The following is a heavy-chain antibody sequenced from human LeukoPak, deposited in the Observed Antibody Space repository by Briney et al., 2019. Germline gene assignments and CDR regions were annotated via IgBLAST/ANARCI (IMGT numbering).Heavy chain of an antibody. CDR1: GYTFTSYG. D-gene: IGHD6-19*01. J-gene: IGHJ4*02. Sequence: ASVKVSCKASGYTFTSYGISWVRQAPGQGLEWMGWISAYNGNTNYAQKLQGRVTMTTDTSTSTAYMELRSLRSDDTAVYYCARDSLRQWLVQTPFDSWGQGTLVTVSS. CDR3: ARDSLRQWLVQTPFDS. V-gene: IGHV1-18*01. CDR2: ISAYNGNT.